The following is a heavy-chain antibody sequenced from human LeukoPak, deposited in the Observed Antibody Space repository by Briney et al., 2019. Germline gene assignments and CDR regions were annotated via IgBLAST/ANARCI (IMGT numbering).Heavy chain of an antibody. CDR3: ARGGRRPGIAAAGTPFDY. Sequence: SETLSLTCAVYGGSFSGYYWSWIRQPPGKGLEWIGEINHSGSTNYNPSLKSRVTISVDTSKNQFSLKLSSVTAADTAVYYCARGGRRPGIAAAGTPFDYWGQGTLVTVSS. D-gene: IGHD6-13*01. J-gene: IGHJ4*02. CDR2: INHSGST. CDR1: GGSFSGYY. V-gene: IGHV4-34*01.